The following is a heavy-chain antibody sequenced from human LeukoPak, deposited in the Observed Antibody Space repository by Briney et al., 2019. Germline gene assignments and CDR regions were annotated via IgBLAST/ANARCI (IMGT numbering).Heavy chain of an antibody. CDR2: IYYGGET. CDR3: AREGRIQPTVFDY. Sequence: SETLSLTCSVSGDSISSITYYWGWIRLPPGKGLEWIGHIYYGGETYYNPSLQSRVTISLDASRNQISLRLSSVTAADTAVYYCAREGRIQPTVFDYWGQGTLVTVSS. V-gene: IGHV4-39*07. CDR1: GDSISSITYY. D-gene: IGHD5-18*01. J-gene: IGHJ4*02.